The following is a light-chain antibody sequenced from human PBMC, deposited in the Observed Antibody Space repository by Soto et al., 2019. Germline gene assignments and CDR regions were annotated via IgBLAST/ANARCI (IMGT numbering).Light chain of an antibody. Sequence: PGQTARITCGGNNIGSKTVHWYQQKAGQAPVLVVYDDSDRPSGIPERFSGSNSGNTATLTISRVEAGDEADYYCQVWDVSTVHYVFGTGTKVTVL. CDR1: NIGSKT. V-gene: IGLV3-21*02. J-gene: IGLJ1*01. CDR2: DDS. CDR3: QVWDVSTVHYV.